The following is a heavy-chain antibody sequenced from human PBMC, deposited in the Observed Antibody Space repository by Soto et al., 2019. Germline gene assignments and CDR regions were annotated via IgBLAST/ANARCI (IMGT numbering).Heavy chain of an antibody. Sequence: EVPLVESGGDLVQPGGSLRLSCAASGFIFTNYWMTWVPQAPGKGLEWVANINHDGSETYYLDSVKGRFAISRDNAKNSLFRQMNSLRDEDTAIYYCARSLLGPMAFDMWGHGTLVAVSS. J-gene: IGHJ3*02. CDR2: INHDGSET. V-gene: IGHV3-7*03. CDR1: GFIFTNYW. CDR3: ARSLLGPMAFDM. D-gene: IGHD7-27*01.